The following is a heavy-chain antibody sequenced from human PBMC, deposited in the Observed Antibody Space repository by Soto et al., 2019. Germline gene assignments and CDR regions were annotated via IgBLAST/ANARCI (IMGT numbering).Heavy chain of an antibody. CDR2: IIPIFGTA. CDR3: ASDGVVVVPATSDPYYYGMDV. D-gene: IGHD2-2*01. Sequence: AVKVSCKASGGTFSSYAISWVRQAPGQGLEWMGGIIPIFGTANYAQKFQGRVTITADKSTSTAYMELSSLRSEDTAVYYCASDGVVVVPATSDPYYYGMDVWGQGTTVTVSS. J-gene: IGHJ6*02. CDR1: GGTFSSYA. V-gene: IGHV1-69*06.